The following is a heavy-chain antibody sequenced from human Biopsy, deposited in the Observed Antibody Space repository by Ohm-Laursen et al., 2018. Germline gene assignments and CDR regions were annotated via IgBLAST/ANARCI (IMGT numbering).Heavy chain of an antibody. Sequence: SLRLSCSASVFTFTNYGMQWVRQAPGKGLEWVAFIFYDGSNTYYADSVKGRFTISRDNSRDTLYLQMSSLRAEDTAVYYCAKDRYNYTPIGGFSMDVWGQGTTVTVSS. D-gene: IGHD5-18*01. J-gene: IGHJ6*02. CDR2: IFYDGSNT. V-gene: IGHV3-30*18. CDR1: VFTFTNYG. CDR3: AKDRYNYTPIGGFSMDV.